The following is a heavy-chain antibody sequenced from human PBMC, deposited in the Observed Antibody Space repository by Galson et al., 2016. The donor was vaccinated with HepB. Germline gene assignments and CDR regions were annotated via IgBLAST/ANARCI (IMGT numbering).Heavy chain of an antibody. Sequence: PALVKPTQTLTLTCTFSGFSLNTNGVAVGRIRQPPGKALEWLALIYWDDDTRYSPSLKSRLTITKDSSKNQVVLTMTHMDPVDTATYYCAHSGEGISTTGTLFDYWGQGTLVTVSS. J-gene: IGHJ4*02. CDR2: IYWDDDT. CDR1: GFSLNTNGVA. V-gene: IGHV2-5*02. CDR3: AHSGEGISTTGTLFDY. D-gene: IGHD6-13*01.